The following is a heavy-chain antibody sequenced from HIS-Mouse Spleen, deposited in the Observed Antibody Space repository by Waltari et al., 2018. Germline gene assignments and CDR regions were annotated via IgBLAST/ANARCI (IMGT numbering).Heavy chain of an antibody. V-gene: IGHV1-2*02. J-gene: IGHJ4*02. CDR3: ARALIAARPYYFDY. Sequence: QVQLVQSGAEVKKPGASVKVSCKASVYNFTGHYTHCVRQPPGQGLEWMGWINPNSSGTNYAQKFQGRVTMTRDTSISTAYMELSRLRSDDTAVYYCARALIAARPYYFDYWGQGTLVTVSS. D-gene: IGHD6-6*01. CDR2: INPNSSGT. CDR1: VYNFTGHY.